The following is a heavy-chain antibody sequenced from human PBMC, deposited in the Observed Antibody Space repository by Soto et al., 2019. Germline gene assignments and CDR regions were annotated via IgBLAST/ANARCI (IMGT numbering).Heavy chain of an antibody. CDR3: ARDGVFTASFDY. Sequence: GGSLRLSCVGSGFIVDDYAMHWVRQAPGKGLEWVSGISANGDNKYYVDSVKGRFTISRDNAKNSLYLQMNSLRAEDTAVYYCARDGVFTASFDYWSQGTLVTVSS. CDR2: ISANGDNK. D-gene: IGHD3-16*01. V-gene: IGHV3-9*01. CDR1: GFIVDDYA. J-gene: IGHJ4*02.